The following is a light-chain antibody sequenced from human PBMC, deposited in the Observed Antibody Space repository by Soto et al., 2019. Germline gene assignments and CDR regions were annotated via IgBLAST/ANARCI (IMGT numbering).Light chain of an antibody. CDR3: CSYAGRYSYV. J-gene: IGLJ1*01. V-gene: IGLV2-11*01. Sequence: QPVLTQPRSVSGSPGQSVTISCTGTSSDVGGYNYVSWYQQHPGKAPKLMIYDVSKRPSGVPDRFSGSNSGNTASLTISGLQAEDEADYYCCSYAGRYSYVFGTGTKLTVL. CDR1: SSDVGGYNY. CDR2: DVS.